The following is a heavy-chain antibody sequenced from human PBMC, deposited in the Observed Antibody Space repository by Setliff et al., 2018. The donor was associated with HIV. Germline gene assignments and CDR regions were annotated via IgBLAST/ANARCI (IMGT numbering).Heavy chain of an antibody. J-gene: IGHJ1*01. CDR3: ARVPTSSWYVTTQRTKEYFYH. V-gene: IGHV4-39*07. D-gene: IGHD6-13*01. CDR2: VDYTGST. Sequence: SETLSLTCTVSGGSISTSNYYWGWVRQPPGKGLEWVGNVDYTGSTYYNPSLKSRVTISVDTSKNQFSLRLTSVTAADTAIYYCARVPTSSWYVTTQRTKEYFYHWGQGTLVTVSS. CDR1: GGSISTSNYY.